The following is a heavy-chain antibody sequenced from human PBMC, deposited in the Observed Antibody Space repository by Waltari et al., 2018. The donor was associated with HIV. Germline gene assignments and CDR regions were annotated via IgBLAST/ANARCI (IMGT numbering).Heavy chain of an antibody. J-gene: IGHJ6*02. CDR2: ISTSSRYI. CDR3: AREGFCSNGVCSHYYGMDV. D-gene: IGHD2-8*01. V-gene: IGHV3-21*01. CDR1: GFTFISYR. Sequence: EVQLVESGGGLVKPGGSLRLSCAASGFTFISYRMNWVPQAPGKGLEWVSSISTSSRYIYYADSLKGRFTISRDNAKNSLYLQMNSLRAEDTAVYYCAREGFCSNGVCSHYYGMDVWGQGTTVTVSS.